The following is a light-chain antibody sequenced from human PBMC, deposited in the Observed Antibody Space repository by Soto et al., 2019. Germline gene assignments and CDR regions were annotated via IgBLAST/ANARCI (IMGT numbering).Light chain of an antibody. CDR2: GNN. V-gene: IGLV1-40*01. J-gene: IGLJ2*01. CDR3: QSYDSSLSGVV. Sequence: QSVLTQPPSVSGAPGQRVTISCTGSSSNIGAGYDVHWYRQLPGTAPKLLIYGNNNRPSGVPDRCSGSKSGTSASLAITGLQAEDEADYFCQSYDSSLSGVVFGGGTKLTVL. CDR1: SSNIGAGYD.